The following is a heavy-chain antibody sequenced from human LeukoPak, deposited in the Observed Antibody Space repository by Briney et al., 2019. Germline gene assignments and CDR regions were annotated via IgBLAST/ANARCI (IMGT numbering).Heavy chain of an antibody. CDR2: IYSGGPT. V-gene: IGHV3-53*01. Sequence: GGSLRLSCAASGFTVSLYYMTWVRQAPGKGLEWVSVIYSGGPTYYADSVQGRFTISRDNSKSTLCLQMNSLRAEDTAVYYCAKQLGYCSDGSCYFPYWGQGTLVTVSS. CDR1: GFTVSLYY. J-gene: IGHJ4*02. CDR3: AKQLGYCSDGSCYFPY. D-gene: IGHD2-15*01.